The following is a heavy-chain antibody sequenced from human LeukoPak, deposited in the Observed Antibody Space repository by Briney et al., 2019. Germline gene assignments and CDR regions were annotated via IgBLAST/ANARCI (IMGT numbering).Heavy chain of an antibody. D-gene: IGHD3-22*01. CDR1: GFTFRNYW. Sequence: GGSLRLSCASSGFTFRNYWMTWGRQAPGKGLEWVANIKPDGSEKKYVDSVQGRFTISRDNAKNSLYLQMDSLSAEDTAVYYCARYYYYGSSGHLYWGQGTLVTVSS. J-gene: IGHJ4*02. V-gene: IGHV3-7*01. CDR3: ARYYYYGSSGHLY. CDR2: IKPDGSEK.